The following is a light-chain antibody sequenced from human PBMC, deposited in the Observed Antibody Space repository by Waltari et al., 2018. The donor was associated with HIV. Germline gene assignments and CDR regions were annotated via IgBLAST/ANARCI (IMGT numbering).Light chain of an antibody. V-gene: IGLV3-19*01. CDR1: SLRTYY. Sequence: SSELTQDPAVSVALGQTVRITCQGDSLRTYYASWYQQKPGQAPVLVFVGKNNRPSGIPDRVSGSTSGNTAALTSTGAQAEDEADYYCNSRDSSGDLYVFGTATKVTVL. J-gene: IGLJ1*01. CDR2: GKN. CDR3: NSRDSSGDLYV.